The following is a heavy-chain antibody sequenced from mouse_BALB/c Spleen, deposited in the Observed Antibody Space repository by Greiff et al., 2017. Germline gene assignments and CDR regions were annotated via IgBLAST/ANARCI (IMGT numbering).Heavy chain of an antibody. J-gene: IGHJ4*01. CDR3: ARGWCRNYAMDY. V-gene: IGHV14-3*02. CDR1: GFNIKDTY. CDR2: IDPANGNT. Sequence: VQLQQSGAELVKPGASVKLSCTASGFNIKDTYMHWVKQRPEQGLEWIGRIDPANGNTKYDPKFQGKATITADTSSNTAYLQLSSLTSEDTAVYYCARGWCRNYAMDYWGQGTSVTVSS. D-gene: IGHD1-1*02.